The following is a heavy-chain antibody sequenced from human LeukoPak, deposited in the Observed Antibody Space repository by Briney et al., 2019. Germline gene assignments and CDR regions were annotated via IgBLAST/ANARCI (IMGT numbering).Heavy chain of an antibody. D-gene: IGHD5-12*01. V-gene: IGHV1-18*01. Sequence: GASVKVSCKASGYTFTSYGISWVRQAPGQGLEWMGWISAYNGNTNYAQKLQGRVTMTTDTSTSTACMELRSLRSDDTAVYYCARVNSGYDFNWFDPWGQGTLVTVSS. CDR2: ISAYNGNT. J-gene: IGHJ5*02. CDR1: GYTFTSYG. CDR3: ARVNSGYDFNWFDP.